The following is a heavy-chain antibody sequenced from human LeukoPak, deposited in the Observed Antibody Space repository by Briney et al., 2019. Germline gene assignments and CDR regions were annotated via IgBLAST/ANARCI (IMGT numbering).Heavy chain of an antibody. CDR1: GYTFTSYA. V-gene: IGHV1-69*05. Sequence: GASVKVSCKASGYTFTSYAISWVRQAPGQGLEWMGRIIPIFGTANYAQKFQGRVTITTDESTSTAYMELSSLRSEDTAVYYCARDIRPLVAVAANTDGGAENWFDPWGQGTLVTVSS. D-gene: IGHD2-15*01. J-gene: IGHJ5*02. CDR3: ARDIRPLVAVAANTDGGAENWFDP. CDR2: IIPIFGTA.